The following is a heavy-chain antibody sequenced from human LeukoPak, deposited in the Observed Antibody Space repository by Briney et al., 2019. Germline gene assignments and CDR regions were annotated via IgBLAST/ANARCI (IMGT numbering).Heavy chain of an antibody. Sequence: GGSLRLSCAASGFTVSSNYMSWVRQAPGKGLEWVSVIYSCGSTYYADSVKGRFTISRDNSKNTLYLQMNSLRAEDTAVYYCVKDAYSSSPMYYFDYWGQGTLVTVSS. CDR2: IYSCGST. J-gene: IGHJ4*02. D-gene: IGHD6-13*01. CDR1: GFTVSSNY. CDR3: VKDAYSSSPMYYFDY. V-gene: IGHV3-66*03.